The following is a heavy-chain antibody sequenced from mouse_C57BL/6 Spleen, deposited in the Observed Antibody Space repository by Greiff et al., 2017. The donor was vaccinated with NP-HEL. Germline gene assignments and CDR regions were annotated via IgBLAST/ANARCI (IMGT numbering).Heavy chain of an antibody. Sequence: VQLQESGPELVKPGASVKISCKASGYAFSSSWMNWVKQRPGKGLEWIGRIYPGDGDTNYNGKFKGKATLTADKSSSTAYMQLSSLTSEDSAVYFCAIYDYDDWFDYWGQGTTLTVSS. V-gene: IGHV1-82*01. D-gene: IGHD2-4*01. CDR1: GYAFSSSW. CDR3: AIYDYDDWFDY. CDR2: IYPGDGDT. J-gene: IGHJ2*01.